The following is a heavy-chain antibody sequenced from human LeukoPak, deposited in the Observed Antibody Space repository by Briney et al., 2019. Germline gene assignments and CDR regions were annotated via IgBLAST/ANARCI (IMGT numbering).Heavy chain of an antibody. CDR2: IRSKANSYAT. Sequence: PGGSLRLSCAASGFTFSGSAMHWVRQASGKGLEWVGRIRSKANSYATAYAASVKGRFTISRDDSKNTAYLQMNSLKTEDTAVYYCSVDVEGELLSHNWFDPWGQGTLVTVSS. D-gene: IGHD1-26*01. CDR3: SVDVEGELLSHNWFDP. CDR1: GFTFSGSA. V-gene: IGHV3-73*01. J-gene: IGHJ5*02.